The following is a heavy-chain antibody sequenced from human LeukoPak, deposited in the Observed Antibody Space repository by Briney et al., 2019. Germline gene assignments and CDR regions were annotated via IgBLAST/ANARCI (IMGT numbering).Heavy chain of an antibody. CDR3: ARVDSSSGYFDY. J-gene: IGHJ4*02. D-gene: IGHD6-6*01. Sequence: PSETLSLTCTVSGGSISSYYWSWIRQPPGKGLEWIGYIYYNGSTNYNPSLKSRVTISVDTSKNQFSLKLSSVTAADTAVYYCARVDSSSGYFDYWGQGTLVTVSP. CDR2: IYYNGST. CDR1: GGSISSYY. V-gene: IGHV4-59*01.